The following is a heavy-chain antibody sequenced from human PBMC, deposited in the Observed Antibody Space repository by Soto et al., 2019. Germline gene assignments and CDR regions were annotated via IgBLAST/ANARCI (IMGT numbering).Heavy chain of an antibody. CDR3: ARDPHEYWTSYWFDP. V-gene: IGHV1-18*01. J-gene: IGHJ5*02. Sequence: ASVKVSCKAPGYNFNIYCINWVRQAPGQGLELMGWISAYDGRTTYAEKFQGRVTMTTDASTSTAYMELRSLRSDDTAVYYFARDPHEYWTSYWFDPWGQGTLVTVSS. CDR2: ISAYDGRT. CDR1: GYNFNIYC. D-gene: IGHD3-3*01.